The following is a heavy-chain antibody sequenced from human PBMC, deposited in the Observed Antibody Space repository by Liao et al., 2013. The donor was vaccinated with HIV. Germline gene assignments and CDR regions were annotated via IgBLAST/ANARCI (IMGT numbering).Heavy chain of an antibody. J-gene: IGHJ4*02. CDR2: MYSSGSA. CDR3: ARDAGGYCSGGSCYSGYYFDS. Sequence: QLQLQESGPGLVKPSETLSLACTVSGDSITTYYWSWIRQPAGKGLEWIGRMYSSGSANYNPSLKSRVTMSVDTSKNQFSLKLNSVTAADTAVYYCARDAGGYCSGGSCYSGYYFDSWGQGTLVTVSS. D-gene: IGHD2-15*01. CDR1: GDSITTYY. V-gene: IGHV4-4*07.